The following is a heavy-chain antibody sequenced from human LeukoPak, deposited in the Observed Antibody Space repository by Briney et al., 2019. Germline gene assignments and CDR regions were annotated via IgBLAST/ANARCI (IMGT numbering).Heavy chain of an antibody. CDR2: IYYSGST. CDR1: GGSISSGGHY. CDR3: ARVRLGRWPFDY. J-gene: IGHJ4*02. D-gene: IGHD1-26*01. Sequence: SQTLSLTCTVSGGSISSGGHYWSWIRQHPGKGLEWIGYIYYSGSTYYNPSLKSRVTISVDTSKNQFSLKLSSVTAADTAVYYCARVRLGRWPFDYWGQGTLVTVSS. V-gene: IGHV4-31*03.